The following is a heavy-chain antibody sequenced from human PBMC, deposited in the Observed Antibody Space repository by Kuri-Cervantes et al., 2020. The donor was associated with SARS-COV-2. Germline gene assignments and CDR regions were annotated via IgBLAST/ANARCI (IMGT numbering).Heavy chain of an antibody. J-gene: IGHJ5*02. CDR2: VSGSGVST. CDR1: GFTFSSYA. V-gene: IGHV3-23*01. CDR3: AKDLISASYFGSGSPDH. D-gene: IGHD3-10*01. Sequence: GESLKISCTASGFTFSSYAMSWVRQAPGKGLEWVSTVSGSGVSTYYADSVKGRFTISRDNSASTMFLQMNSLRAEDTALYFCAKDLISASYFGSGSPDHWGQGTLGTGSS.